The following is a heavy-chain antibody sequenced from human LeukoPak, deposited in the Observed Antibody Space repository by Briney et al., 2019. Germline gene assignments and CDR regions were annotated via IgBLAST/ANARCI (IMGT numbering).Heavy chain of an antibody. D-gene: IGHD6-19*01. V-gene: IGHV1-46*01. CDR3: ARDRPGIAVAGNNPSDY. CDR2: INPSGGST. Sequence: ASVKVSCKASGYTCTSYYMHWVRQAPGQGLEWMGIINPSGGSTSYAQKFQGRVTMTRDMSTSTVYMELSSLRSEDTAVYYCARDRPGIAVAGNNPSDYWGQGTLVTVSS. J-gene: IGHJ4*02. CDR1: GYTCTSYY.